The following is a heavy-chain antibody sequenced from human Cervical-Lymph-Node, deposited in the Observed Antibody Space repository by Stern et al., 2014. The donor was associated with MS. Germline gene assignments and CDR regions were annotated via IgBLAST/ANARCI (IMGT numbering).Heavy chain of an antibody. CDR3: ALSSETSDRWYSLGYDL. CDR1: GGTFSKFP. CDR2: IFPVFGTP. V-gene: IGHV1-69*01. D-gene: IGHD6-13*01. Sequence: VQLVQSGAEVTKPGSSVKGSCKASGGTFSKFPSSCVRQAPGHVLEWMGGIFPVFGTPTYAQEFRGRVTITADVSTSTVYMELSSLRSDDTAVYYCALSSETSDRWYSLGYDLWGQGTLVTVSS. J-gene: IGHJ5*02.